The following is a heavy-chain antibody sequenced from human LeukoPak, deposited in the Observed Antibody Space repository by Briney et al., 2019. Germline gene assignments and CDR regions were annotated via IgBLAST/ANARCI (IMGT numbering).Heavy chain of an antibody. D-gene: IGHD6-19*01. CDR3: ARQDSSWSFDY. CDR2: ISYSGST. CDR1: GGSINNYN. V-gene: IGHV4-59*08. J-gene: IGHJ4*02. Sequence: SETLSLTCTVSGGSINNYNWSWIRQPPGKGLEWIGHISYSGSTNYNPSLKRRVTISADTSKNQFSLKLSSVTAADTAVYYCARQDSSWSFDYWGQGTLVTVSS.